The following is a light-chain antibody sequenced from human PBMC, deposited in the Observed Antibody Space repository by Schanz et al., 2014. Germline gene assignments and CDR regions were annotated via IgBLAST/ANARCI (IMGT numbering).Light chain of an antibody. J-gene: IGKJ4*01. Sequence: EIVLTQSPGTLSLSPGERATLSCRASQSVGNSLAWYQHKPGQAPRLLIYDASNRATGIPARFSGSGSGTDFALTISRLEPEDFAVYYCQQYDSSPLTFGGGTKVEIK. CDR1: QSVGNS. CDR3: QQYDSSPLT. V-gene: IGKV3-20*01. CDR2: DAS.